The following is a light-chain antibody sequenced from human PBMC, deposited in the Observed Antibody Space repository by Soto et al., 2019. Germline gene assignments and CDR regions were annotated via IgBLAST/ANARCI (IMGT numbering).Light chain of an antibody. CDR1: QSVSSY. V-gene: IGKV3-11*01. Sequence: EIVLTQSAATLSLSPGERATLSCRASQSVSSYLAWYQQKPGQAPRLRIYDASNRATAIPARFSGSVSGTDVTLTISSLEPEELAVYYCQQRSNWPPTFGQVTRLEIK. J-gene: IGKJ5*01. CDR2: DAS. CDR3: QQRSNWPPT.